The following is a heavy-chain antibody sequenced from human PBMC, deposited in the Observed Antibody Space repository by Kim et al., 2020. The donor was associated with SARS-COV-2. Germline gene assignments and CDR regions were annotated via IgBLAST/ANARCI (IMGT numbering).Heavy chain of an antibody. CDR2: INPNSGCT. J-gene: IGHJ5*02. D-gene: IGHD2-2*01. CDR3: ARDAITQDIVVVPAASYNWVDP. CDR1: GYTFTGYY. V-gene: IGHV1-2*06. Sequence: ASVKVSCKASGYTFTGYYMHWVRQAPGQGLEWMGRINPNSGCTNYAQKFQGRVTMNRDTSISTAYMELSRLRSDDTAVYYCARDAITQDIVVVPAASYNWVDPWGQGTLVTVSS.